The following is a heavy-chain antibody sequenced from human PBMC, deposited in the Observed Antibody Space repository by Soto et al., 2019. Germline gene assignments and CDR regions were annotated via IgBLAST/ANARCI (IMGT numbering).Heavy chain of an antibody. CDR3: ARWYYYDSCGYFTFDF. J-gene: IGHJ4*02. V-gene: IGHV3-23*01. D-gene: IGHD3-22*01. Sequence: GGSLSLSCAASGFSFGSYALSWVRQAPGKGLEWVSTISGSDGKTFYADSVKGRFSISRDTSQRTLYLQMNSLRAEDTAVYYCARWYYYDSCGYFTFDFWGQGTLVTVSS. CDR2: ISGSDGKT. CDR1: GFSFGSYA.